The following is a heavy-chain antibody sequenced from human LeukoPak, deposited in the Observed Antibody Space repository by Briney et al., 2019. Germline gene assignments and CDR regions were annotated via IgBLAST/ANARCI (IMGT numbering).Heavy chain of an antibody. D-gene: IGHD5-12*01. CDR3: ARDSGYSGYGVDY. CDR2: IYYSGST. V-gene: IGHV4-59*01. J-gene: IGHJ4*02. Sequence: IRQPPGKGLEWIGYIYYSGSTNYNPSLKSRVTISVDTSKNQFSLKLSSVTAADTAVYYCARDSGYSGYGVDYWGQGTLVTVSS.